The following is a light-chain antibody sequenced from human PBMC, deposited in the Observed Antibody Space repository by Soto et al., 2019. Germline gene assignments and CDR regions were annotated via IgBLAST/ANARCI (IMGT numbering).Light chain of an antibody. CDR1: SSDVGGYNY. CDR3: SSYTSSSIVV. CDR2: DVS. J-gene: IGLJ2*01. V-gene: IGLV2-14*01. Sequence: QSVLTQPASVSGSPGQSITISCTGTSSDVGGYNYVSWYQQHPGKAPKLMIYDVSNRPSGVSNRFSGSKSGNTASLTISGLQAEDEADYYCSSYTSSSIVVFGVGTKVTVL.